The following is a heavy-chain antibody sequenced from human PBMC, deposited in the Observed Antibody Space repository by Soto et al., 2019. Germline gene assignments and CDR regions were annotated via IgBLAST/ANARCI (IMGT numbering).Heavy chain of an antibody. CDR2: IWYDGSNK. Sequence: GSLRLSCAASGFTFSSYGMHWVRQAPGKGLEWVAVIWYDGSNKYYADSVKGRFTISRDNSKNTLYLQMNSLRAEDTAVYYCARGDYSNYYYYGMDVWGQGTTVTVSS. J-gene: IGHJ6*02. V-gene: IGHV3-33*01. CDR1: GFTFSSYG. D-gene: IGHD4-4*01. CDR3: ARGDYSNYYYYGMDV.